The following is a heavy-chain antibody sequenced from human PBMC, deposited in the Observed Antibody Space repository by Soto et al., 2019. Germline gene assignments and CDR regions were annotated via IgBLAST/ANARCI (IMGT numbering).Heavy chain of an antibody. Sequence: SETLSLTCSVSGYLISSGYYWSWIRQPPGKGLEWIGYMYYSGATTYSPSLKSRVTISVDTSKNQFSLKLTSVTAADTAVYYCSRGDYYGKADYWGQGALVTVSS. D-gene: IGHD3-10*01. J-gene: IGHJ4*02. CDR1: GYLISSGYY. CDR3: SRGDYYGKADY. V-gene: IGHV4-61*08. CDR2: MYYSGAT.